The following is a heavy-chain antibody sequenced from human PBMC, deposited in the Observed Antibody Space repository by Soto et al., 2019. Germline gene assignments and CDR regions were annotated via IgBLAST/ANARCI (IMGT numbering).Heavy chain of an antibody. D-gene: IGHD6-19*01. Sequence: EVQLLESGGGLVQPGGSLRLSCAASGFTFSSYAMSWVRQAPGKGLEWVSAISGSGGSTYYADSVKGRFTISRDNSKNTLYLQMISLRAEDTAVYYCAKYSSGWYHPFDYWGQGTLVTVSS. J-gene: IGHJ4*02. V-gene: IGHV3-23*01. CDR2: ISGSGGST. CDR1: GFTFSSYA. CDR3: AKYSSGWYHPFDY.